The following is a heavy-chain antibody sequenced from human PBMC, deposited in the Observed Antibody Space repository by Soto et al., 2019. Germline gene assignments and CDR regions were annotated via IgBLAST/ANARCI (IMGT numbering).Heavy chain of an antibody. CDR1: GYTFTSYG. D-gene: IGHD3-22*01. Sequence: ASVKVSCKASGYTFTSYGISWVRQAPGQGLEWMGWISAYNGNTNYAQKLQGRVTMTTDTSTSTAYMELRSLRSDDTAVYYCARDGEQTYYYDSSGYYYFDYWGQGTLVTVSS. J-gene: IGHJ4*02. CDR2: ISAYNGNT. CDR3: ARDGEQTYYYDSSGYYYFDY. V-gene: IGHV1-18*01.